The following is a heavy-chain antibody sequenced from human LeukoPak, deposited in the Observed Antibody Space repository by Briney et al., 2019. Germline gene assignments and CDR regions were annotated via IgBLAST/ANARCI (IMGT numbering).Heavy chain of an antibody. V-gene: IGHV1-2*06. CDR3: ARDCGGSCYPYYYYYYMDV. CDR1: GYTFTGYY. CDR2: INPNSGGT. D-gene: IGHD2-15*01. J-gene: IGHJ6*03. Sequence: ASVKVSCKASGYTFTGYYMHWVRQAPGQGLEWMGRINPNSGGTNYAQKFQGGVTMTRDTSISTAYMELSRLRSDDTAVYYCARDCGGSCYPYYYYYYMDVWGKGTTVTVSS.